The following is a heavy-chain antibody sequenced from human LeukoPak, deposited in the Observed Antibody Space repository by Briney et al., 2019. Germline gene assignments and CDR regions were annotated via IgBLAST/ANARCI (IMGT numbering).Heavy chain of an antibody. V-gene: IGHV1-8*02. CDR3: ARGPLYYDFWSGYYVYYYGMDV. CDR1: GYAFTSYG. D-gene: IGHD3-3*01. J-gene: IGHJ6*02. Sequence: ASVKVSCKASGYAFTSYGISWVRQAPGQGLEWMGWMNPNSGNTGYAQKFQGRVTMTRNTSISTAYMELSSLRSEDTAVYYCARGPLYYDFWSGYYVYYYGMDVWGQGTTVTVSS. CDR2: MNPNSGNT.